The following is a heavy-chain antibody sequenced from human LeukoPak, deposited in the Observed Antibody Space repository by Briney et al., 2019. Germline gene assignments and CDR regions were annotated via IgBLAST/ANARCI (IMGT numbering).Heavy chain of an antibody. CDR3: AKGNCSNGVCYPDY. Sequence: GGSLRLSCAASGFTFTGYAMSWVSQAPGKGLEWVSAISGSGGSTYYADSVKGRFTISRDNSMNTLYLQMNSLRAEDTAVYYCAKGNCSNGVCYPDYWGQGTLVTVSS. J-gene: IGHJ4*02. CDR1: GFTFTGYA. V-gene: IGHV3-23*01. D-gene: IGHD2-8*01. CDR2: ISGSGGST.